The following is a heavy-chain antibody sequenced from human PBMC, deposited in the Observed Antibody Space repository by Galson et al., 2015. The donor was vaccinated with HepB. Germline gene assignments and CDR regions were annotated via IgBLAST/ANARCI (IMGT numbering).Heavy chain of an antibody. CDR3: ARSFVVAASAFDI. J-gene: IGHJ3*02. V-gene: IGHV1-3*01. D-gene: IGHD2-15*01. Sequence: SCKASGYTFTSYAMHWARQAPGQRLEWMGWINAGNGNTKYSQKFQGRVTITRDTSASTAYMELSSLRSEDTAVYYCARSFVVAASAFDIWGQGTMVTVSS. CDR2: INAGNGNT. CDR1: GYTFTSYA.